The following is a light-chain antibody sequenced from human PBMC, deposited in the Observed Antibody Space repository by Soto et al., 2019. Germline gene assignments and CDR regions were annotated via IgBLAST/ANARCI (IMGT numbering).Light chain of an antibody. V-gene: IGKV3-20*01. J-gene: IGKJ3*01. CDR1: QSVSSGY. CDR2: GAS. CDR3: QQYNNWPL. Sequence: EIVLTQSPGTLSLSPGDGATLSCRASQSVSSGYLAWYQQKPGQAPRLLIYGASRRATGIPDRFSGSGSGTDFTLSISSLQSEDFAVYYCQQYNNWPLFGPGTKVDIK.